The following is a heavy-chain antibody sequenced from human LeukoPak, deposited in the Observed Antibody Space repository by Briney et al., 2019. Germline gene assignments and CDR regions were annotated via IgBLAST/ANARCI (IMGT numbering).Heavy chain of an antibody. CDR2: ISSSGSTI. D-gene: IGHD2-21*01. Sequence: GGSLRLSCAVSGFSLSDFYMSWIRQAPGKGLEWVSYISSSGSTISYADSVKGRFTISRDNAKNSLSLQMNSLRAEDTAVYYCVRDGPLSGGDFDYWGQGTLVTVSS. V-gene: IGHV3-11*04. J-gene: IGHJ4*02. CDR1: GFSLSDFY. CDR3: VRDGPLSGGDFDY.